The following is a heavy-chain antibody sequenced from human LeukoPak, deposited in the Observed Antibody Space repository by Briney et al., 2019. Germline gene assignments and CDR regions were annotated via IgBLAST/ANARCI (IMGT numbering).Heavy chain of an antibody. D-gene: IGHD6-6*01. J-gene: IGHJ4*02. CDR1: GGSISSYY. Sequence: SETLSLTCTVSGGSISSYYWSWIRQPPGKGLEWIWYIYNSGSTNYNPSLKSRVTISVDTSKNQFSLKLSSVTAADTAVYYCARVDPDSSSTLEVFDYWGQGTLVTVSS. V-gene: IGHV4-59*01. CDR3: ARVDPDSSSTLEVFDY. CDR2: IYNSGST.